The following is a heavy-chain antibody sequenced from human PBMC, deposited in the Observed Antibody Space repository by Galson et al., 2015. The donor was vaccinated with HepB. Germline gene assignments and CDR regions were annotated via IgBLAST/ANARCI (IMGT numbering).Heavy chain of an antibody. CDR2: ISSSSSYI. CDR3: TRGEDTAMATDY. CDR1: GFTFGSYS. J-gene: IGHJ4*02. Sequence: SLRLSCAASGFTFGSYSMNWVRQAPGKGLEWVSSISSSSSYIYYADSVKGRFTISRDNAKNSLYLQMNSLRAEDTAVYYCTRGEDTAMATDYWGQGTLVTVSS. V-gene: IGHV3-21*01. D-gene: IGHD5-18*01.